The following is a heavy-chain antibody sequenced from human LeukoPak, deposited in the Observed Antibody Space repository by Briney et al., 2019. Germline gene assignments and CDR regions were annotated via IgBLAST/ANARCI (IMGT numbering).Heavy chain of an antibody. V-gene: IGHV3-11*04. CDR1: GFTFSDYY. J-gene: IGHJ5*02. Sequence: GGSLRLSCAASGFTFSDYYMSRIRQAPGKGLEWVSYISSSGSTIYYADSVKGRFTISRDNAKNSLYLQMNSLRAEDTAVYYCARSPSGTMIRFDPWGQGTLVTVSS. CDR3: ARSPSGTMIRFDP. CDR2: ISSSGSTI. D-gene: IGHD3-22*01.